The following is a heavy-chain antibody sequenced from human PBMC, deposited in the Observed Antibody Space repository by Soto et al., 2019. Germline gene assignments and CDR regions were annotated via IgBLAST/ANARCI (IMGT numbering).Heavy chain of an antibody. V-gene: IGHV1-18*01. CDR1: GYTFSRYS. CDR3: ARESLTPAPGNWFDP. CDR2: ISPYNSNT. Sequence: SVKASRKASGYTFSRYSISWVRPAPGQGPECMGWISPYNSNTYYAQNRQGRVTMTADKSTSTAYMELSSLRSEDTAVYYCARESLTPAPGNWFDPWGQGTLVTVSP. J-gene: IGHJ5*02. D-gene: IGHD2-15*01.